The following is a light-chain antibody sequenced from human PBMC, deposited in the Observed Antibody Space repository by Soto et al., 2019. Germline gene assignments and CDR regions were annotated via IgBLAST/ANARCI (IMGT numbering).Light chain of an antibody. Sequence: EIVMTQSPATLSVSPGERATLSCRASQSVSSNLAWYQQKPGQAPRLLIYGASTRATGIPARFSGSGSGTEFTLTISSLQSEHFAVYYCQQYNNLPTFGQGTKVEIK. V-gene: IGKV3-15*01. CDR1: QSVSSN. J-gene: IGKJ1*01. CDR2: GAS. CDR3: QQYNNLPT.